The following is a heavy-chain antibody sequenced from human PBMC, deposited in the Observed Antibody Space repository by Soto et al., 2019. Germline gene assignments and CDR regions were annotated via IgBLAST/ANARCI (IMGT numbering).Heavy chain of an antibody. CDR2: INPNSGGT. CDR3: ARDRYSSSWYYFDY. Sequence: ASVKASCKASGYTSAGYYMHWGRQAPGQGLEWMGWINPNSGGTNYAQQFQGRVTMTRDTSISTAYMELTRLRSDHTVVYYCARDRYSSSWYYFDYWGQGTLVTVSS. V-gene: IGHV1-2*02. D-gene: IGHD6-13*01. CDR1: GYTSAGYY. J-gene: IGHJ4*02.